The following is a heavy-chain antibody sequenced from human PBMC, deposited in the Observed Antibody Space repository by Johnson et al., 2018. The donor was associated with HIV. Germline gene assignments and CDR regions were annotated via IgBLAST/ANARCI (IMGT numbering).Heavy chain of an antibody. CDR1: GFTFSSYW. Sequence: VQLVESGGGLVQPGGSLRLSCAASGFTFSSYWRSWVRQAPGKGLEGVAYIKQDGSEKYYVDPVKGRLTISRNNAKNSLYLQMNSLRAEDTAVYFCAIAINDAFDIWGQGTMVTVSP. V-gene: IGHV3-7*01. J-gene: IGHJ3*02. CDR2: IKQDGSEK. CDR3: AIAINDAFDI.